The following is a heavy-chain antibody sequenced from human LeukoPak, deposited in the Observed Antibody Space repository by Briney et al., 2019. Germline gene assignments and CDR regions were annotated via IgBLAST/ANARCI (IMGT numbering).Heavy chain of an antibody. CDR2: INHSGST. CDR1: GGSSSGYY. Sequence: SETLSLTCAVYGGSSSGYYWSWIRQPPGKGLEWIGEINHSGSTNYNPSLKSRVTVSVDTSKNQFSLKLSSVTAADTAVYYCARRAGYCSSTSCYWAYYFDYWGQGTLVTVSS. V-gene: IGHV4-34*01. D-gene: IGHD2-2*01. J-gene: IGHJ4*02. CDR3: ARRAGYCSSTSCYWAYYFDY.